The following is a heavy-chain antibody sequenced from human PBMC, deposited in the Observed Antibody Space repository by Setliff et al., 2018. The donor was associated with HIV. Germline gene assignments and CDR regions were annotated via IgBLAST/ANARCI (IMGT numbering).Heavy chain of an antibody. CDR2: ISIGSGGAI. J-gene: IGHJ6*02. Sequence: GGSLRLSCAASGFSFSTNAMGWVRQAPGRGLEWVSSISIGSGGAIDYADSVQGRFTISRDNSKNSLYLQMNSLRVEDTAVYYCARDYLYYNLYNGSPVYGMDVWGQGTTVTV. D-gene: IGHD3-3*01. V-gene: IGHV3-21*01. CDR1: GFSFSTNA. CDR3: ARDYLYYNLYNGSPVYGMDV.